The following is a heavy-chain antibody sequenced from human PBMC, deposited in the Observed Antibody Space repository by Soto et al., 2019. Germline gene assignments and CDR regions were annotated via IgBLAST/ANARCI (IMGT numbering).Heavy chain of an antibody. CDR3: ARADYGDTKIYSFDH. J-gene: IGHJ4*02. CDR1: GYTFTEYG. Sequence: ASVKVSCKTSGYTFTEYGISWFRQAPGQGLEWMGWISPYNGKTNYIQEFQDRVTITTDTSSTTVYMDLRTLKSDDTAIYFCARADYGDTKIYSFDHWGQGTLVTVSS. CDR2: ISPYNGKT. D-gene: IGHD4-17*01. V-gene: IGHV1-18*01.